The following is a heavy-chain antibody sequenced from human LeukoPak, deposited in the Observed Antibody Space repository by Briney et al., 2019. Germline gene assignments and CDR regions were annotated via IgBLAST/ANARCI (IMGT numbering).Heavy chain of an antibody. J-gene: IGHJ6*02. CDR3: AKGGGYSYGWAYYYYGMDV. Sequence: GGSLRLSCAASGFTFSSYAMSWIRQAPGKGLEWVSAISGSGGSTYYADSVKGRFTISRDNSKNTLYLQMNSLRAEDTAVYYCAKGGGYSYGWAYYYYGMDVWGQGTTVTVSS. CDR1: GFTFSSYA. D-gene: IGHD5-18*01. CDR2: ISGSGGST. V-gene: IGHV3-23*01.